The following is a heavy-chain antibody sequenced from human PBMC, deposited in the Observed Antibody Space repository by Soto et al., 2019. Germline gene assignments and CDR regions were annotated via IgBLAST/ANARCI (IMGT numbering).Heavy chain of an antibody. CDR1: GFTFSSYA. Sequence: QVQLVESGGGVVQPGRSLRLSCAASGFTFSSYAMHWVRQAPGKGLEWVAVISYDGSNKYYADSVKGRFTISRDNSKNTLYLQMNSLRAEDTAVYYCAREAVAALSFDYWGQGTLVTVSS. J-gene: IGHJ4*02. CDR3: AREAVAALSFDY. V-gene: IGHV3-30-3*01. CDR2: ISYDGSNK. D-gene: IGHD6-6*01.